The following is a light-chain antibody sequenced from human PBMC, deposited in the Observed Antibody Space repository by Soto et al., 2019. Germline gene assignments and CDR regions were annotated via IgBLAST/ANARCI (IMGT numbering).Light chain of an antibody. Sequence: ESVLTQSPGTLSLSPGERATLSCRASQHIRSNYLAWYQHKPGQAPRLLIYGASSRATGIPDRFSGSGSGTDFTLTISSLQSEDFAIYYCQQYYDWLTWTFGQGTKV. V-gene: IGKV3-20*01. J-gene: IGKJ1*01. CDR1: QHIRSNY. CDR2: GAS. CDR3: QQYYDWLTWT.